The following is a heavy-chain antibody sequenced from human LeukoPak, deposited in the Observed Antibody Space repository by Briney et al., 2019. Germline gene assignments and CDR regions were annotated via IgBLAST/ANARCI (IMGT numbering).Heavy chain of an antibody. CDR1: GFNFDDYA. V-gene: IGHV3-9*01. Sequence: GGSLRLSCAASGFNFDDYAMHWVRQTPGKGLEWVSGISRNSASIGYADSVKGRFTISRDNAKNSLYLQMGSLKTEDSALYYCTNGSPYHTGLDVWGQGTSVTVS. CDR3: TNGSPYHTGLDV. CDR2: ISRNSASI. D-gene: IGHD6-19*01. J-gene: IGHJ6*02.